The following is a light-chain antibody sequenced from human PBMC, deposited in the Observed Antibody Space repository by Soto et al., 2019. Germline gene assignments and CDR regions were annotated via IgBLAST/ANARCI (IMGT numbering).Light chain of an antibody. Sequence: EVVLTQSPGTLSLSPGERATLSCRASQSVTSNYLAWYRQKPGQAPRLLIYGASSRATGIPDRFSGSGSGTDFTLTITRLEPEDFALYYCQQYGSSPRTFGGGTRVEIK. J-gene: IGKJ4*01. CDR1: QSVTSNY. V-gene: IGKV3-20*01. CDR3: QQYGSSPRT. CDR2: GAS.